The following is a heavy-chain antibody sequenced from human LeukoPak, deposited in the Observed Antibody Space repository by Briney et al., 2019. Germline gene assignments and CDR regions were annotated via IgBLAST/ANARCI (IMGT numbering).Heavy chain of an antibody. V-gene: IGHV4-30-4*01. CDR1: GGSISSGDYY. CDR3: AREVSRWPYYFDY. CDR2: IYYSGST. J-gene: IGHJ4*02. D-gene: IGHD4-23*01. Sequence: SETLSLTCTVSGGSISSGDYYWSWIRQPPGKGLEWIGYIYYSGSTYYNPSLKSRVTISVDTSKNQFSLKLSSVTAADTAVYYCAREVSRWPYYFDYWGQGTLVTVSS.